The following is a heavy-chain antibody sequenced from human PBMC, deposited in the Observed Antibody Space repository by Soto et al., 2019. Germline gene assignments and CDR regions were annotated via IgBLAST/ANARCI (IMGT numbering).Heavy chain of an antibody. V-gene: IGHV1-58*01. CDR3: AADWSNRPFDF. J-gene: IGHJ4*02. Sequence: QMQLVQSGSEVKKPGTSVKVSCKASGFTLTSADVQWVRQTRGQRLEWIGWIVGGSGSTNYAQQFQGRLAITRDMSTSTVYMELSSLRSEDTAVYYCAADWSNRPFDFWGQGTLVTVSS. CDR1: GFTLTSAD. D-gene: IGHD3-3*01. CDR2: IVGGSGST.